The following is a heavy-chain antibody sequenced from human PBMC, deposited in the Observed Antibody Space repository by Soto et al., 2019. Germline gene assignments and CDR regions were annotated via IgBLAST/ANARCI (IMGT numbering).Heavy chain of an antibody. CDR3: ARRSSPGYYGMDV. CDR1: GGSFSGYY. J-gene: IGHJ6*02. V-gene: IGHV4-34*01. Sequence: SETLSLTCAVYGGSFSGYYWSWIRQPPGKGLEWIGEINHSGSTNYNPSLKSRVTISVDTSKNQFSLKLSSVTAADTAVYYCARRSSPGYYGMDVWGQGTTVTVSS. CDR2: INHSGST.